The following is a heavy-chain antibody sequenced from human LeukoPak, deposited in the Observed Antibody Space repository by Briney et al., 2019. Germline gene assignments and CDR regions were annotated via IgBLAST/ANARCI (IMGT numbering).Heavy chain of an antibody. CDR3: ARGYYYDSSGYYWSFDP. V-gene: IGHV1-69*05. D-gene: IGHD3-22*01. J-gene: IGHJ5*02. CDR1: GGTFSSYA. CDR2: IIPIFGTA. Sequence: SVKVSCKASGGTFSSYAISWVRQAPGQGLEWMGGIIPIFGTANYAQKFQGRVTITTDESRSTAYVELSRLRSEDTAVYYCARGYYYDSSGYYWSFDPWGQGTLVTVSS.